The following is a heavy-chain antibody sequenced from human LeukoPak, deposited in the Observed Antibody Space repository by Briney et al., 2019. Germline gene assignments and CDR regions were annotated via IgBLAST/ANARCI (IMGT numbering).Heavy chain of an antibody. D-gene: IGHD1-26*01. CDR1: GFTFSSYA. CDR2: ISYDGSNK. Sequence: GGSLRLSCAASGFTFSSYAMHWVRQAPGKGLEWVAVISYDGSNKYYADSVKGRFTISRDNSKNTLYLQMNSLRAEDTAVYYCARAGIVGAPGVFDYWGQGTLVTVSS. V-gene: IGHV3-30-3*01. CDR3: ARAGIVGAPGVFDY. J-gene: IGHJ4*02.